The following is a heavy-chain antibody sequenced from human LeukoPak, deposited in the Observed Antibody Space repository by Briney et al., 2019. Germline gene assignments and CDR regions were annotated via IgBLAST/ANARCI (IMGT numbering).Heavy chain of an antibody. D-gene: IGHD3-10*01. CDR2: IYTSGST. J-gene: IGHJ4*02. Sequence: PSETLSLTCTVSGGSISSGSYYWSWIRQPAGKGLEWIGRIYTSGSTNYNPSLKSRVTISEDTSKNQFSLKLSSVTAADTAVYYCARVGYYGVVRIFDYWGQGTLVTVSS. CDR3: ARVGYYGVVRIFDY. V-gene: IGHV4-61*02. CDR1: GGSISSGSYY.